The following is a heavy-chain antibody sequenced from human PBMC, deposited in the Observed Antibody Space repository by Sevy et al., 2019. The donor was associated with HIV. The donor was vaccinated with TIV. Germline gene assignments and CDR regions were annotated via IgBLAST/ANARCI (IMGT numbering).Heavy chain of an antibody. D-gene: IGHD3-10*01. Sequence: GGSLRLSCTASGFTFGDYAMSWFRQAPGKGLEWVGFIRSKAYGGTTEYAASVKGRFTISRDDSKSIAYLQMNSLKTEDTAVYYCTRPYASGSKLSHYHYYGMDVWGQGTTVTVSS. CDR1: GFTFGDYA. V-gene: IGHV3-49*03. CDR3: TRPYASGSKLSHYHYYGMDV. CDR2: IRSKAYGGTT. J-gene: IGHJ6*02.